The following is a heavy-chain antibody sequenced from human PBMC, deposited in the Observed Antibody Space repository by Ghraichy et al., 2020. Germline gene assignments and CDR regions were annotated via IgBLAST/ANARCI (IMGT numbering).Heavy chain of an antibody. CDR1: GFTFSNAW. V-gene: IGHV3-15*01. CDR3: TTDHPPPVLRYFDWLLGIFDY. CDR2: IKSKTDGGTT. Sequence: GGSLRLSCAASGFTFSNAWMSWVRQAPGKGLEWVGRIKSKTDGGTTDYAAPVKGRFTISRDDSKNTLYLQMNSLKTEDTAVYYCTTDHPPPVLRYFDWLLGIFDYWGQGTLVTVSS. D-gene: IGHD3-9*01. J-gene: IGHJ4*02.